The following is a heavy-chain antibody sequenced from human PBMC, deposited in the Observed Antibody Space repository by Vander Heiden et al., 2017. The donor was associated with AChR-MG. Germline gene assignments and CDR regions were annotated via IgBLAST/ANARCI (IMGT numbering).Heavy chain of an antibody. CDR1: GFTFSSYA. Sequence: QVQLVESGGGVVQPGRSLRLSCAASGFTFSSYAMHWVRQAPGKGLEWVAVISYDGSNKYYADSVKGRFTISRDNSKNTLYLQMNSLRAEDTAVYYCARDQNNWKYLSDRGLLGVYFDYWGQGTLVTVSS. CDR2: ISYDGSNK. J-gene: IGHJ4*02. D-gene: IGHD1-7*01. V-gene: IGHV3-30-3*01. CDR3: ARDQNNWKYLSDRGLLGVYFDY.